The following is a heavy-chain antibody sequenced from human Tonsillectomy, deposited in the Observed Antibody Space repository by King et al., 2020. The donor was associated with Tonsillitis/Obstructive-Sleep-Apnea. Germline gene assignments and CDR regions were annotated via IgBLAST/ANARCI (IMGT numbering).Heavy chain of an antibody. D-gene: IGHD3-22*01. V-gene: IGHV3-21*01. Sequence: VQLVESGGGLVKPGGSLRLSCAASGFTFSSYSMNWVRQAPGKGLEWVSSISSSSSYIYYADSVKGRFTISSDNAKNSLYLQMNSLRAEDTAVYYCARGPLGYYDSSGYYYFAYWGQGTLVTVSS. CDR1: GFTFSSYS. J-gene: IGHJ4*02. CDR2: ISSSSSYI. CDR3: ARGPLGYYDSSGYYYFAY.